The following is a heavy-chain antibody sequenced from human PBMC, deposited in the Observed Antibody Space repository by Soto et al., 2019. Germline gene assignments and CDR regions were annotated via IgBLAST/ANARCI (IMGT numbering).Heavy chain of an antibody. Sequence: SETLSLTCAVYGGSFSGYYWSWIRQPPGKGLEWIGEINHSGSTNYNPSLKSRVTISVDTSKNQFSLKLSSVTAADTAVYYCARLKVAAGTSPFDYWGQGTLVTVSS. J-gene: IGHJ4*02. V-gene: IGHV4-34*01. CDR1: GGSFSGYY. CDR3: ARLKVAAGTSPFDY. CDR2: INHSGST. D-gene: IGHD6-13*01.